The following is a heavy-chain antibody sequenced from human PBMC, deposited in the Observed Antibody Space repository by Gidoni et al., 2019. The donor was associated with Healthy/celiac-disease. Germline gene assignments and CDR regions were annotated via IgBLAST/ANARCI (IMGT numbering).Heavy chain of an antibody. CDR2: ISSSSSYI. D-gene: IGHD3-10*01. Sequence: VQLVASGGGLVKPGGSLSVPCAASGFTFSSYSMNCVRQAPGNGLGWFSSISSSSSYIYYADSVKGRFTISRDNAKNSLYLQMNSLRAEDTAVYYCAREAAGAFDYWGQGTLVTVSS. CDR3: AREAAGAFDY. CDR1: GFTFSSYS. V-gene: IGHV3-21*01. J-gene: IGHJ4*02.